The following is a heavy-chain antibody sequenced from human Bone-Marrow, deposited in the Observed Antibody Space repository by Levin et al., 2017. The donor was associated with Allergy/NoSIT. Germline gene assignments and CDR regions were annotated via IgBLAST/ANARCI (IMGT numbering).Heavy chain of an antibody. Sequence: QPGGSLRLSCAASGFTFRSYWMSWVRQAPGKGLEWVANIKEDGSEKYHVDSVKGRFIIFRDNAKNSLSLQMNSLRAEDTAVYYCARDQGDFWSGYFQTDVWGKGTTVIVSS. CDR3: ARDQGDFWSGYFQTDV. J-gene: IGHJ6*04. D-gene: IGHD3-3*01. CDR2: IKEDGSEK. V-gene: IGHV3-7*03. CDR1: GFTFRSYW.